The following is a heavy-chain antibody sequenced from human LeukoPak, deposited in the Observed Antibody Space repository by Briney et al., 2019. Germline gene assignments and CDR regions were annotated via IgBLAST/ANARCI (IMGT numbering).Heavy chain of an antibody. CDR1: GYTFTVYY. CDR2: INPNSGGT. J-gene: IGHJ6*02. D-gene: IGHD6-13*01. CDR3: ARDLGHMSISWYRGVYGMDV. Sequence: ASVKVSCKASGYTFTVYYMPWVRQAPGQGLEWMGWINPNSGGTNYAQKYQGRVTMTRDTSISTAYMELSRLRSDDTAVYYCARDLGHMSISWYRGVYGMDVWGQGTTVTV. V-gene: IGHV1-2*02.